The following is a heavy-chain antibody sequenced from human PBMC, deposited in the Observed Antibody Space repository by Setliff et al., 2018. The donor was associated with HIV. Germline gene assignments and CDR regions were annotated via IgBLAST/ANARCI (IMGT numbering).Heavy chain of an antibody. D-gene: IGHD1-26*01. V-gene: IGHV3-21*01. CDR3: ARGGSYSHDAFDI. Sequence: SLRLSCEASGFTFSTYSMNWVRQAPGKGLEWVSSISSSSRSKYYADPVKGRFAISRDNAKNTLYLQMNTLRAEDTAVYYCARGGSYSHDAFDIWGQGTMVTVSS. J-gene: IGHJ3*02. CDR2: ISSSSRSK. CDR1: GFTFSTYS.